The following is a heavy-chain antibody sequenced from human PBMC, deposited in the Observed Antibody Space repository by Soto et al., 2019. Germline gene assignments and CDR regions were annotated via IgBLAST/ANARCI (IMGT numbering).Heavy chain of an antibody. V-gene: IGHV1-18*01. J-gene: IGHJ4*02. Sequence: GGSLRLSCAASGFTFSSYWMSWVRQAPGQGLEWMGWISAYNGNTNYAQKLQGRVTMTTDTSTSTAYMELRSLRSDDTAVYYCARDLRMGGPYFDYWGQGTLVTVSS. CDR2: ISAYNGNT. CDR3: ARDLRMGGPYFDY. CDR1: GFTFSSYW. D-gene: IGHD2-15*01.